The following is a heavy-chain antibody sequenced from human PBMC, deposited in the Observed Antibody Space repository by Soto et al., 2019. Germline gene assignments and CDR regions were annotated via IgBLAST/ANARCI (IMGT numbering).Heavy chain of an antibody. CDR2: IWYDGSNK. J-gene: IGHJ4*02. D-gene: IGHD6-19*01. Sequence: GGSLRLSCAASGFTFISYAMHWVLQAPCKGLEWVAVIWYDGSNKYYADSVKGRFTISRDNSKNTLYLQMNSLRAEDTAVYYCARTKAVAAKTQYYFDYWGQGTLVTVSS. CDR3: ARTKAVAAKTQYYFDY. CDR1: GFTFISYA. V-gene: IGHV3-33*08.